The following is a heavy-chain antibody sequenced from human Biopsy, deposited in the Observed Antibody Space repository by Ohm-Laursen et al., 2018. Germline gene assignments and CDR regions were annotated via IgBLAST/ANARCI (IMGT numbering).Heavy chain of an antibody. D-gene: IGHD4-23*01. V-gene: IGHV4-59*07. CDR1: GGSMIHYY. Sequence: SDTLSLTCTVSGGSMIHYYWNWIRQSPGKGLEWIAYIYSSGITNYKPSLKSRLTISIDTSKNQFSLKLNSMTTADTAVYYCARGQDYGGNKAFDIWGQGTKVTVSP. CDR2: IYSSGIT. J-gene: IGHJ3*02. CDR3: ARGQDYGGNKAFDI.